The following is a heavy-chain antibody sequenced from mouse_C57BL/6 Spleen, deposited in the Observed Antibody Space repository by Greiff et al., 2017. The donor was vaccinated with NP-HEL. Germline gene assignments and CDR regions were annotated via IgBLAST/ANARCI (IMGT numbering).Heavy chain of an antibody. CDR2: IDPSDSET. J-gene: IGHJ4*01. CDR1: GYTFTSYW. Sequence: QVQLQQPGAELVRPGSSVKLSCKASGYTFTSYWMHWVKQRPIQGLEWIGNIDPSDSETHYNQKFKDKATLTVDKSSSTAYMQLSSLTSEDSAVYYFARWYYGSREVNAMDYWGQGTSVTVSS. D-gene: IGHD1-1*01. CDR3: ARWYYGSREVNAMDY. V-gene: IGHV1-52*01.